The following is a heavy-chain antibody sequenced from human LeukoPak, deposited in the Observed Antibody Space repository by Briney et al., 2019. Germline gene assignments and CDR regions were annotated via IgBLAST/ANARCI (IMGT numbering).Heavy chain of an antibody. J-gene: IGHJ6*02. Sequence: SETLSLTCTVSGGSISSYYWSWIRQPAGKGLEWIGRIYTSGSTNYNPPLKSRVTMSVDTSKNQFSLKLSSVTAADTAVYYCARDLGYCSSTSCYYYYGMDVWGQGTTVTVSS. V-gene: IGHV4-4*07. D-gene: IGHD2-2*01. CDR2: IYTSGST. CDR1: GGSISSYY. CDR3: ARDLGYCSSTSCYYYYGMDV.